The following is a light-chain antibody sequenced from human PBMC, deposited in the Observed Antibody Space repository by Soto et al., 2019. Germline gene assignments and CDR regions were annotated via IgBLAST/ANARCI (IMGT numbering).Light chain of an antibody. V-gene: IGLV2-23*01. CDR1: SSDVGSYNL. J-gene: IGLJ1*01. Sequence: QSVLTQPASVSGSPGQSITISCTGTSSDVGSYNLVSWYQQQPGKAPKLMIYEGSKRPSGVSNRFSGSKSGNTASLTISGLAAEDEADYYCCSYAGSSTFVFGTGTKLTVL. CDR3: CSYAGSSTFV. CDR2: EGS.